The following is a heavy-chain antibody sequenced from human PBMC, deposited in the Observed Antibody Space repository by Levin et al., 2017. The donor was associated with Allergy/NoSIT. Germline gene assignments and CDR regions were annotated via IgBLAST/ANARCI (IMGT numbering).Heavy chain of an antibody. CDR2: VNSDGSGT. CDR3: ARGGSAAGAGGFDG. D-gene: IGHD6-13*01. V-gene: IGHV3-74*01. CDR1: GFTFSSYW. J-gene: IGHJ3*01. Sequence: SCAASGFTFSSYWMYWVRQAPGKGMVWVSRVNSDGSGTTYADSVKGRFTITRDNGKNTLYLQMNSLRAEDTAVYYCARGGSAAGAGGFDGWGQGTMVTVSS.